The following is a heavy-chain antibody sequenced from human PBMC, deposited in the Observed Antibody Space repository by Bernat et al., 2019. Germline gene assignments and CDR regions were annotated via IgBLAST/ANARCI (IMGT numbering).Heavy chain of an antibody. J-gene: IGHJ6*02. V-gene: IGHV3-7*04. CDR1: GFTFSSYW. D-gene: IGHD5-18*01. Sequence: EVQLVESGGGLVQPGGSLRLSCAASGFTFSSYWMSWVRQAPGKGLEWVATIKQDGSETYYVDSVKGRFTISRDNAKNSLYLQMNSLRAEDTAVYYCARELGTAISGGMGYYYYGMDVWGQGTTVTVSS. CDR2: IKQDGSET. CDR3: ARELGTAISGGMGYYYYGMDV.